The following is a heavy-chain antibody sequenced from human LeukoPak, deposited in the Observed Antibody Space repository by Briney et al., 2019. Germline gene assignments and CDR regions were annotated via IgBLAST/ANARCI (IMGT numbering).Heavy chain of an antibody. CDR3: AKSRGFTVTPLLYYFDY. CDR2: ISESGDST. V-gene: IGHV3-23*01. J-gene: IGHJ4*02. D-gene: IGHD4-17*01. CDR1: GFTFSDYF. Sequence: GGSLRLSCAASGFTFSDYFMTWVRQAPGKGLEWVSGISESGDSTYYADSVKGRFTISRDNSKNTLYMQMNSLRAEDTAVYYCAKSRGFTVTPLLYYFDYWGQGTLVTVSS.